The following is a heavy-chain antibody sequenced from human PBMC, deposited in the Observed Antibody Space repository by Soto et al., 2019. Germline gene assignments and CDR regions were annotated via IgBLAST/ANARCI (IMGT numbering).Heavy chain of an antibody. CDR3: AKARKNIAAASFWYPQEFDP. CDR2: ISYDGSNK. V-gene: IGHV3-30*18. Sequence: PGGSLRLSCAASGFTFSSYGMHWVRQAPGKGLEWVAVISYDGSNKYYADSVKGRFTISRDNSKNTLYLQMNSLRAEDTAVYYCAKARKNIAAASFWYPQEFDPWGQGT. D-gene: IGHD6-13*01. CDR1: GFTFSSYG. J-gene: IGHJ5*02.